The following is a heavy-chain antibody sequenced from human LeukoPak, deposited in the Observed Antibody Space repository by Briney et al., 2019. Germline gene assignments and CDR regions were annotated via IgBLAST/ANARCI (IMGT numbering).Heavy chain of an antibody. CDR3: ARGVGYYDSSAYYYDY. V-gene: IGHV3-48*02. Sequence: PGGSLRLSCAASGFTFSSYSMNWVRQAPGEGLEWVSYISRISTSIYYADSVKGRFTVSRDNAENSLSLQMNSLRDEDTAVYYCARGVGYYDSSAYYYDYWGQGTLVTVSS. CDR2: ISRISTSI. CDR1: GFTFSSYS. D-gene: IGHD3-22*01. J-gene: IGHJ4*02.